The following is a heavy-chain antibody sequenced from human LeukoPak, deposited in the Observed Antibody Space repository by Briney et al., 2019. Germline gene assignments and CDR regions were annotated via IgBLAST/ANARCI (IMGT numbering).Heavy chain of an antibody. D-gene: IGHD6-19*01. V-gene: IGHV1-18*01. Sequence: ASVKVSRKASGYTFTSYGISWVRQAPGQGLEWMGWISAYNGNTNYAQKLQGRVTMTTDTSTSTAYMELRSLRSDDTAVYYCARAFSSGIAVAGTGYYFDYWGQGTLVTVSS. CDR2: ISAYNGNT. J-gene: IGHJ4*02. CDR1: GYTFTSYG. CDR3: ARAFSSGIAVAGTGYYFDY.